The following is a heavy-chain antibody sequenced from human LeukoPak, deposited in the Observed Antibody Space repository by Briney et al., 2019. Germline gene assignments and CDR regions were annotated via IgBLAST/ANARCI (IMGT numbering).Heavy chain of an antibody. CDR3: ARETLLLMTTVTRVFDY. CDR2: IYYSGST. Sequence: PSETLSLTCTVSGGSISSYYWSWIRQPPGKGLEWIGYIYYSGSTNYNPSLKSRVTISVDTSKNQFSLKLSSVTAADTAVYYCARETLLLMTTVTRVFDYWGQGTLVTVSS. CDR1: GGSISSYY. D-gene: IGHD4-17*01. J-gene: IGHJ4*02. V-gene: IGHV4-59*01.